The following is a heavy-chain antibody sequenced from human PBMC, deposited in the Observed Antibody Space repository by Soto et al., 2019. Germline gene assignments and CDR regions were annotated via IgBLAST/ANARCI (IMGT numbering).Heavy chain of an antibody. Sequence: SETLSLTCTVSGGSISSGGYYWSWIRQHPGRGLEWIGYIYYSGSTYYNPSLKSRVTISVDTSKNQFSLKLSSVTAADTAVYYCASGSRVPYYFDYWGQGTLVTVSS. CDR2: IYYSGST. V-gene: IGHV4-31*03. CDR3: ASGSRVPYYFDY. J-gene: IGHJ4*02. CDR1: GGSISSGGYY.